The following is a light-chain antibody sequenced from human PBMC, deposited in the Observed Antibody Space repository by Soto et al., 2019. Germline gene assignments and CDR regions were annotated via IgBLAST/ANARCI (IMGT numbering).Light chain of an antibody. Sequence: QSVLTQPPSVSAAPGQKVTISCSGSTSTVGNNYVSWYQHLPGTAPKLLIYDNNERPSGIPDRFFASKSGTSATLGITGLQTGDEAYYYCGTWDSSLSVGVFGGGTKLTVL. CDR1: TSTVGNNY. CDR3: GTWDSSLSVGV. CDR2: DNN. V-gene: IGLV1-51*01. J-gene: IGLJ3*02.